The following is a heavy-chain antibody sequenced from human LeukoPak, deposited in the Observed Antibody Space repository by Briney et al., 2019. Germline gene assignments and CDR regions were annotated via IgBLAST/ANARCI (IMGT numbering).Heavy chain of an antibody. Sequence: PSETLSLTCTVSGGSISSYYWSWIRQPPGKGLEWIGYIYYSGSTNYNPSLKSRVTISVDTSKNQFSLKLSSVTAADTAVYYCARDHTIFGVVIAPGGWFDPWGQGTLVTVSS. CDR3: ARDHTIFGVVIAPGGWFDP. CDR2: IYYSGST. V-gene: IGHV4-59*12. D-gene: IGHD3-3*01. CDR1: GGSISSYY. J-gene: IGHJ5*02.